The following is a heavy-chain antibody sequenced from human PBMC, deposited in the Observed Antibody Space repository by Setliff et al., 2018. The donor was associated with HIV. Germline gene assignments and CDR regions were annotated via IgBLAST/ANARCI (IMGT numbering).Heavy chain of an antibody. CDR2: IDTSGST. D-gene: IGHD5-12*01. CDR1: GGSISSYY. J-gene: IGHJ4*02. CDR3: ARGDGYNPIDY. Sequence: SETLSLTCTVSGGSISSYYWNWIRQPAGEGLEWIGHIDTSGSTNYNPSLKSRVTISVDTSKNQFSLKLSSVTAADTAVYYCARGDGYNPIDYWGQGTLVTVSS. V-gene: IGHV4-4*07.